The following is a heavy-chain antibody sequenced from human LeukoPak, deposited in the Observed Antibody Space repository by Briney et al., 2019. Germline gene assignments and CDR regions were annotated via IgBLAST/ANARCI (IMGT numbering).Heavy chain of an antibody. Sequence: GGSLRLFCAASGFSFSSYGMHWVRQAPGKGLEWVAVIWYDGSNKYYADSVKGRFTISRDNSKNTLYLQMNSLRAEDTAVYYCARDGTGSGFDYWGQGTLVTVSS. D-gene: IGHD1-7*01. J-gene: IGHJ4*02. CDR2: IWYDGSNK. CDR1: GFSFSSYG. CDR3: ARDGTGSGFDY. V-gene: IGHV3-33*01.